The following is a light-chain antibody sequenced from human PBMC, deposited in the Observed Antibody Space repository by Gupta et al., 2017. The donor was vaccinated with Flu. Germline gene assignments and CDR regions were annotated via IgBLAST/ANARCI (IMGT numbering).Light chain of an antibody. Sequence: PSSLSASVGDRVTITCRASQRISSDVNWYQPKPGKAPTVLIYAASSLPSGVPSRFSGSGSGTDFTLTISRLQPEDFATYYCQQRDITPVTFGQGTKVDI. CDR1: QRISSD. CDR3: QQRDITPVT. J-gene: IGKJ3*01. CDR2: AAS. V-gene: IGKV1-39*01.